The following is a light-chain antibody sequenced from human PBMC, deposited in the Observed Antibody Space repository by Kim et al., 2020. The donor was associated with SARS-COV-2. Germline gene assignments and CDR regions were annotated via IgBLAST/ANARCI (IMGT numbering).Light chain of an antibody. CDR2: QDT. Sequence: VSPGQTASLTFSGDRLENKYTCWYQQKPGQSPVVVIYQDTERPSGIPERFSGSNSGNTATLTISGTQAMDEADYYCQVWDSTTTVFGGGTQLTV. CDR1: RLENKY. V-gene: IGLV3-1*01. J-gene: IGLJ2*01. CDR3: QVWDSTTTV.